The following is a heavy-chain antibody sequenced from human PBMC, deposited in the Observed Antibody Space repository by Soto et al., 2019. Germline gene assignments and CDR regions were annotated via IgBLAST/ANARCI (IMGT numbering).Heavy chain of an antibody. J-gene: IGHJ6*02. CDR3: ARAATVLRFLEWLDYGMDV. D-gene: IGHD3-3*01. CDR2: INPNSGGT. CDR1: GYTFTGYY. Sequence: ASVKVSCKASGYTFTGYYMHCVRQAPGQGLEWMGWINPNSGGTNYAQKFQGWVTMTRDTSISTAYMELSRLRSDDTAVYYCARAATVLRFLEWLDYGMDVWGQGTTVNVSS. V-gene: IGHV1-2*04.